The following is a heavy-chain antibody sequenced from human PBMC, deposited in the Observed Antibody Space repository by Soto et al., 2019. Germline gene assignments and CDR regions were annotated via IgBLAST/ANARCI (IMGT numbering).Heavy chain of an antibody. D-gene: IGHD6-13*01. CDR3: ARDPEGIAEPDY. J-gene: IGHJ4*02. Sequence: EVQLVESGGGLVKPGGSLRLSCAASGFTFSSYSMNWVRQAPGKGLEWVSSISSSSSYIYYADSVKGRFTISRDNAKNSLYLQMNSLRAEDTAVYYCARDPEGIAEPDYWGQGTLVTVSS. CDR1: GFTFSSYS. V-gene: IGHV3-21*01. CDR2: ISSSSSYI.